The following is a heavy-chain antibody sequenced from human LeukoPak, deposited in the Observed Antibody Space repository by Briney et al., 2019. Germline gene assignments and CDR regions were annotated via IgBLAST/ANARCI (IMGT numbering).Heavy chain of an antibody. D-gene: IGHD3-10*01. CDR2: IYYSGST. CDR1: GGSISSSSYY. V-gene: IGHV4-39*01. J-gene: IGHJ6*03. CDR3: ARKEGRYYYYMDV. Sequence: SETLSLTCTVSGGSISSSSYYWGWIRQPPGKGLEWIGSIYYSGSTYYNPSLKSRVTISVDTSKNQFSLKLSSVTAADTAAYYCARKEGRYYYYMDVWGKGTTVTVSS.